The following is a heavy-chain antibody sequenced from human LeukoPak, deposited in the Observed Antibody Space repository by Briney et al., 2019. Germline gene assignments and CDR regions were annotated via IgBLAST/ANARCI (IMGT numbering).Heavy chain of an antibody. V-gene: IGHV3-66*01. Sequence: GGSLSLSCAASAFTVNNNYMSWVRQAPGKGLEWVSVIYSGGTTYYADSVKGRFTISRDDSKDTLYLQMNGLRAEDTAVYYCARESYCGDDCYSDYWGQGTLVTVSS. CDR2: IYSGGTT. D-gene: IGHD2-21*02. CDR1: AFTVNNNY. J-gene: IGHJ4*02. CDR3: ARESYCGDDCYSDY.